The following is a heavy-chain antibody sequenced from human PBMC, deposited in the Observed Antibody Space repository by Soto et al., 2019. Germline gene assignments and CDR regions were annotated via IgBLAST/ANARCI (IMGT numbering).Heavy chain of an antibody. Sequence: AVEVSCKASGFTFDSSAVLWGRQAGGQRPEWVGWIVVGGGNANSAQKFQERLTFTRDMPTSRVYLEIRSLKTEDTAVYYCAADDMTTFIWG. J-gene: IGHJ3*02. CDR3: AADDMTTFI. CDR2: IVVGGGNA. CDR1: GFTFDSSA. D-gene: IGHD1-1*01. V-gene: IGHV1-58*01.